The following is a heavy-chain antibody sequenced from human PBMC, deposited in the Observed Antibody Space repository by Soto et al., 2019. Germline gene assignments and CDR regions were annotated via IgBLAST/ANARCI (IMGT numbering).Heavy chain of an antibody. CDR3: ARGEYNWNDPGFDY. D-gene: IGHD1-20*01. V-gene: IGHV1-46*01. Sequence: QVRLVQSGAEVKMPGASVKLACEASGYNFVTYYLHWVRQAPGQGLEWMGIVNPSVGSTVYAQKFHGRVIMTRDTSTSTLYMELSSLRSEDTAVYYCARGEYNWNDPGFDYWGPGRLVTVSS. J-gene: IGHJ4*02. CDR1: GYNFVTYY. CDR2: VNPSVGST.